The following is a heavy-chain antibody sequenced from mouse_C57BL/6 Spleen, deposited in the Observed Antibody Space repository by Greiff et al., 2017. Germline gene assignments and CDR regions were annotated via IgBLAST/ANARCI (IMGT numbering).Heavy chain of an antibody. Sequence: VQLQQPGAELVKPGASVKMSCKASGYTFTSYWITWVKQRPGQGLEWIGDIYPGSGSTNYTAKFQSKATMTVATSSRTAYMQLSSLTSEVSAVYYCAREGGRYWYFDVWGTGTTVTVSS. CDR1: GYTFTSYW. CDR3: AREGGRYWYFDV. CDR2: IYPGSGST. V-gene: IGHV1-55*01. J-gene: IGHJ1*03.